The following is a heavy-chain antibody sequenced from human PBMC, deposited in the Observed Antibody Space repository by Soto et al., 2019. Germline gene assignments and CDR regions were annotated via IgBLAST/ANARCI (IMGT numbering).Heavy chain of an antibody. D-gene: IGHD2-21*02. Sequence: GSLRLTCADFRFTFRVASMNRVSQTPGRGLEWVSSISGTSDYISYADSVKGRFTISRDNAKNSLYLQMDSLRAEDTAVYYCARDHCGGDCYSDPYFDYWGQGTLVTVSS. J-gene: IGHJ4*01. V-gene: IGHV3-21*06. CDR1: RFTFRVAS. CDR2: ISGTSDYI. CDR3: ARDHCGGDCYSDPYFDY.